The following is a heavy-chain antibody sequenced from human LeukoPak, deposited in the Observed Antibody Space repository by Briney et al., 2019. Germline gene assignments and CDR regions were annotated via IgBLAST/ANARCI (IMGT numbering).Heavy chain of an antibody. V-gene: IGHV1-3*01. Sequence: ASVKVSCKASGYTFTSYAMHWVRQAPGQRLEWMGWINAGNGNTKYSQKFQGRVTITRDTSASTAYMELSSLRSEDTAVYYCARVKKKYISIEDAFDIWGQGTMVTVSS. CDR2: INAGNGNT. J-gene: IGHJ3*02. CDR1: GYTFTSYA. D-gene: IGHD6-19*01. CDR3: ARVKKKYISIEDAFDI.